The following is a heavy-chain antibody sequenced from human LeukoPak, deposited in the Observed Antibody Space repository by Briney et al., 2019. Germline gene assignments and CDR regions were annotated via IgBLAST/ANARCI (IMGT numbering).Heavy chain of an antibody. Sequence: SVKVSCKASGGTFSSYAISWVRQAPGQGREWMGGIIPIFGTANYAQKFQGRVTITADKSTSTAYMELSSLRSEDTAVYYCARGLIGGSGSFDAFDIWGQGTMVTVSS. CDR1: GGTFSSYA. J-gene: IGHJ3*02. CDR2: IIPIFGTA. D-gene: IGHD3-10*01. V-gene: IGHV1-69*06. CDR3: ARGLIGGSGSFDAFDI.